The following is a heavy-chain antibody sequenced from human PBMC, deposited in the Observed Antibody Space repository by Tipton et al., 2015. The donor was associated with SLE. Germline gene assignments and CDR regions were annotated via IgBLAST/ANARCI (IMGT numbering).Heavy chain of an antibody. V-gene: IGHV4-34*01. CDR1: GGSFSGYY. CDR3: ARARDSGSYYESAY. Sequence: TLSLTCAVYGGSFSGYYWSWIRQPPGEGLGWIGEINHSGSTNYTPSLKSRVTISVDTAKNQFSLKVSSVTAADTAVYYCARARDSGSYYESAYWGQGTLVTVSS. J-gene: IGHJ4*02. D-gene: IGHD1-26*01. CDR2: INHSGST.